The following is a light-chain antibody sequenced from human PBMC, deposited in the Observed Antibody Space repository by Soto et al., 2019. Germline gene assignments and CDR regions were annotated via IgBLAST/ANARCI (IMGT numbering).Light chain of an antibody. CDR1: QGIRND. Sequence: AIQMTQFPSSLSASVGDRVTITCRASQGIRNDLGWYQQKSGKATKLLIFGASTLQSGVPSRFSGSGSGTDFTLTISSLQPEDFATYYCLHDYNYPYSFGQGTKVEIK. CDR2: GAS. J-gene: IGKJ2*03. V-gene: IGKV1-6*01. CDR3: LHDYNYPYS.